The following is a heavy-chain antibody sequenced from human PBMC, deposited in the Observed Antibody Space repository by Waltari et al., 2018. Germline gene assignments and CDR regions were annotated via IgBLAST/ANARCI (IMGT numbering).Heavy chain of an antibody. Sequence: QVQLQQWGAGLLKPSETLSLTCAVYGGSFSGYYWSWIRQPPGKGLEWIGEINHSGCTNYNPSLVSRVADSVDTSKHQFSLRLGSVPAADTAVSSCAVGRYCSGGSCYGGARWFDPWGQGTLVTVSS. CDR3: AVGRYCSGGSCYGGARWFDP. V-gene: IGHV4-34*01. J-gene: IGHJ5*02. CDR1: GGSFSGYY. D-gene: IGHD2-15*01. CDR2: INHSGCT.